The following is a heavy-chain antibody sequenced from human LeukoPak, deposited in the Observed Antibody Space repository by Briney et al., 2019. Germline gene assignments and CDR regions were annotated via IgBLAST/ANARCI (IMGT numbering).Heavy chain of an antibody. CDR1: GGSFSGYY. CDR2: INHSGST. CDR3: ARALLLWFGELSPYFDY. J-gene: IGHJ4*02. D-gene: IGHD3-10*01. Sequence: SETLSLTCAVYGGSFSGYYWSWIRQPPGKGLEWIGEINHSGSTNYNPSLKSRITMSVDTSKNQFYLKLSSVTAADTAVYYCARALLLWFGELSPYFDYWGQGTLVTVSS. V-gene: IGHV4-34*10.